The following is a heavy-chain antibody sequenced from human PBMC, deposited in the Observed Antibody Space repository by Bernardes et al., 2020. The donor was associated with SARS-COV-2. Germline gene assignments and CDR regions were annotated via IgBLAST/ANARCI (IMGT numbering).Heavy chain of an antibody. Sequence: SLRLSCAASGFTFSSFWMNWVRQAPGKGPVWVARTSPDGGGRIYADSVRGRFTISRDNAKNTLYLQMNRLRAEDTAVYYCARDMRRQYVDYYYGLDVWGQGTTVTVSS. J-gene: IGHJ6*02. D-gene: IGHD2-8*01. CDR3: ARDMRRQYVDYYYGLDV. CDR1: GFTFSSFW. CDR2: TSPDGGGR. V-gene: IGHV3-74*01.